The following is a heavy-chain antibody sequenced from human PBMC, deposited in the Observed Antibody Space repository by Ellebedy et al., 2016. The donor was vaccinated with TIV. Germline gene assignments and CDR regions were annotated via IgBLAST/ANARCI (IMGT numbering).Heavy chain of an antibody. D-gene: IGHD5-18*01. CDR3: TTGYNY. CDR1: GFTFSSYG. Sequence: GGSLRLSCAASGFTFSSYGMHWVRQAPGKGLEWVSFISGNDGSRPYIKYADSVKGRFTVSRDDSGSTLYLQMNSLRAEDTAVYYCTTGYNYWGQGTLVTVSS. V-gene: IGHV3-21*03. J-gene: IGHJ4*02. CDR2: ISGNDGSRPYI.